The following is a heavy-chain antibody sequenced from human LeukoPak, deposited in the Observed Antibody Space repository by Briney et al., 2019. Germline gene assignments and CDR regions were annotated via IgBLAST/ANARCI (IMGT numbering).Heavy chain of an antibody. D-gene: IGHD3-22*01. CDR3: VRVIGAPNYYYYMDV. Sequence: PSETLSLTCAVYGGTFTGDYWSWIRQPPGKALEWIGERDLGARITSYNPSLKSRVTMSVDTSKNQFSLKLSSVTAADTAVYYCVRVIGAPNYYYYMDVWGKGTTVTVSS. CDR1: GGTFTGDY. CDR2: RDLGARIT. J-gene: IGHJ6*03. V-gene: IGHV4-34*01.